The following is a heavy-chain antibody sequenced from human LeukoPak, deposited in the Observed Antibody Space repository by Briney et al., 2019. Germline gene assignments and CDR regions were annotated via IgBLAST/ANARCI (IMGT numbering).Heavy chain of an antibody. D-gene: IGHD1-26*01. J-gene: IGHJ3*02. V-gene: IGHV3-9*01. CDR1: GFTFDDYA. Sequence: GGSLRFSCAASGFTFDDYAMHWVRQAPGKGLEWVSGISWNSGSIGYADSVKGRFTISRDNAKNSLYLQMNSLRAEDTALYYCAKVYSPSRIVGATHGAFDIWGQGTMVTVSS. CDR3: AKVYSPSRIVGATHGAFDI. CDR2: ISWNSGSI.